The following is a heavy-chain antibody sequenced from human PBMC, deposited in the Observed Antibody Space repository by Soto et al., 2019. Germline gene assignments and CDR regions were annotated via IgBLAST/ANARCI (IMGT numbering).Heavy chain of an antibody. J-gene: IGHJ4*02. CDR1: GYSFTSYW. D-gene: IGHD2-21*02. CDR3: ARHSAYCGGDCYAFDY. V-gene: IGHV5-51*01. CDR2: IYPGDSDT. Sequence: GESLKISCKGSGYSFTSYWIGWVRQMPGKGLEWMGIIYPGDSDTRYSPSFQGHVTISADKSISTAYLQWSSLKASDTAMYYCARHSAYCGGDCYAFDYWGQGTLVTVSS.